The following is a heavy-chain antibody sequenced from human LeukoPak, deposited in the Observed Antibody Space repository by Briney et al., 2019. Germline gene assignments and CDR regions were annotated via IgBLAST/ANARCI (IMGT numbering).Heavy chain of an antibody. D-gene: IGHD6-13*01. CDR1: GFTYSRYS. V-gene: IGHV3-21*04. CDR2: ISSISHYI. CDR3: TTERSSWYPNWFDP. J-gene: IGHJ5*02. Sequence: PGGSLRLSCVASGFTYSRYSMNWVRQAPGKGLEWVATISSISHYIYHADSVRGRFTVSRDNARNSLYLQMNSLKTEDTAVYYCTTERSSWYPNWFDPWGQGTLVTVSS.